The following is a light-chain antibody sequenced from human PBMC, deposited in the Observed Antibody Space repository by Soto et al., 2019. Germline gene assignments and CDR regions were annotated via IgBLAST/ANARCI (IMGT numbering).Light chain of an antibody. V-gene: IGLV1-47*01. Sequence: QAVVTQPPSASGTPGQRVTISCSGSSSNIGSNYVYGYQQLPGTAPKLLIYRNNQRPSGVPDRFSGSKSGTSASLAISGRRSEAEAEDYCSAWAYSRSGFGVFGGGTKVTVL. CDR1: SSNIGSNY. CDR3: SAWAYSRSGFGV. CDR2: RNN. J-gene: IGLJ3*02.